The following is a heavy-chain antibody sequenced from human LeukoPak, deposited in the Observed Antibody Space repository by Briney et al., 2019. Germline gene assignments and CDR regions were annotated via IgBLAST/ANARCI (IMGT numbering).Heavy chain of an antibody. V-gene: IGHV3-48*04. CDR1: GFNFSTHE. D-gene: IGHD2-8*01. CDR3: AGHTGAGVAFRPFHI. CDR2: IWGRISTI. J-gene: IGHJ3*02. Sequence: GGALRLSCAASGFNFSTHELKWVRQAPGEGLERVPFIWGRISTIYYAHSVKGRFTISRDNAKNSLYLQMNSLRAEDTALYYCAGHTGAGVAFRPFHIWGQGTMVTVSS.